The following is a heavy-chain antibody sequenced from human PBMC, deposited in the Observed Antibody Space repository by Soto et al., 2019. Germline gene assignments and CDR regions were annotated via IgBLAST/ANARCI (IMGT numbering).Heavy chain of an antibody. J-gene: IGHJ4*02. V-gene: IGHV2-5*02. CDR1: GFSLSTSGEG. CDR2: IYWDDDK. D-gene: IGHD6-13*01. Sequence: QITLKESGPTLVKPTQTLTLTCTFSGFSLSTSGEGVGWIRQPPGKALEWLILIYWDDDKRYSPSLKTRLTITKDTSKNQVVLTMTNMEPVDTATYYCARTRSSSWHFDYWGQGTLVTVSS. CDR3: ARTRSSSWHFDY.